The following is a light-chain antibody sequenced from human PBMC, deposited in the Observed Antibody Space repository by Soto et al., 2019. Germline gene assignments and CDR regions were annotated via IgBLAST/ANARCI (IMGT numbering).Light chain of an antibody. J-gene: IGLJ1*01. V-gene: IGLV2-14*01. CDR2: EVS. Sequence: QSVLTQPASVSGSPGQSITISCTGTSSDVGSYTYVSWYQQHPGKAPQLIIYEVSNRPSGVSNRFSGSKSGNTASLTISGLQVDDEADYYCSSYTSSSTPYVFGTGTKVTVL. CDR1: SSDVGSYTY. CDR3: SSYTSSSTPYV.